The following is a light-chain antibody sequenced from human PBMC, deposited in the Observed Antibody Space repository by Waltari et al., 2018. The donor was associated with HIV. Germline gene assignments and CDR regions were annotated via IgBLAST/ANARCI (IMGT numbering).Light chain of an antibody. CDR2: STF. J-gene: IGKJ1*01. V-gene: IGKV3-20*01. CDR3: QQYTSASWT. CDR1: PRVEPEL. Sequence: EVVLTQSPGTLSRSPGEEATLHCRASPRVEPELLAWYQHKPGQPPRLLVYSTFRRATGIPDRFSGSGSGTGFTLTISKLEPEDFAVYYCQQYTSASWTFGQGTKVEIK.